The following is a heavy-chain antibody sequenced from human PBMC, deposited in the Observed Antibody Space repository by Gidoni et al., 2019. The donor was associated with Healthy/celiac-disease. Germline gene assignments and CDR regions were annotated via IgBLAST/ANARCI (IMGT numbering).Heavy chain of an antibody. Sequence: QVQLVESGGGVVQPGRSLRLSFAPSGFTFSSYAMHRVRQAPGKGLEWVAVISYDGSNKYYADSVKVRFTISRDNSKNTLYLQMNSLRAEDTAVYYCAREDGPIDYWGQGTLVTVSS. CDR1: GFTFSSYA. CDR3: AREDGPIDY. J-gene: IGHJ4*02. V-gene: IGHV3-30-3*01. CDR2: ISYDGSNK.